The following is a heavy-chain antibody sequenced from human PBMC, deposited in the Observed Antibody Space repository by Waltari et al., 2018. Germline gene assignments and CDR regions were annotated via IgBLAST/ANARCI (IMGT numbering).Heavy chain of an antibody. J-gene: IGHJ5*02. V-gene: IGHV1-69*12. CDR2: IIPLVGTV. D-gene: IGHD4-17*01. CDR1: GGTFSSYA. CDR3: ARGGTTVTTMEGDNWCDP. Sequence: QVQLVQSGAEVKKPGSSVKVSCKASGGTFSSYAISWVRQAPGQGLAWMGGIIPLVGTVNCARKFQGRVTITADEATSTAYMGRSSVGLEYTAGYYCARGGTTVTTMEGDNWCDPWGQGTLVTVSS.